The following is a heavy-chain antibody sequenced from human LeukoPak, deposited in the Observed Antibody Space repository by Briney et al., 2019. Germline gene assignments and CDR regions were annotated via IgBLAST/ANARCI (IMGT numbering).Heavy chain of an antibody. Sequence: PGGSLRLSCAASGFTLSSYSMNWVRQAPGKGLEWVSSISSSSSYIYYADSVKGRFTISRDNAKNSLYLQMNSLRAEDTAVYYCARVPFTSGDYYDSSGYSGYWGQGTLVTVSS. D-gene: IGHD3-22*01. J-gene: IGHJ4*02. V-gene: IGHV3-21*01. CDR2: ISSSSSYI. CDR1: GFTLSSYS. CDR3: ARVPFTSGDYYDSSGYSGY.